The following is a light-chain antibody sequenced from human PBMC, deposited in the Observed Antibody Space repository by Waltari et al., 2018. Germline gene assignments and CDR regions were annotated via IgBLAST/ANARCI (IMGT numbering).Light chain of an antibody. Sequence: SSELTQDPVVSVAMGQTVRITCQGDSLRRYYASWYQQRPGQAPIHVMFDKNNRPSGVPDRFSGSSSDNSASLTITGAQAEDEASYYCHSRDATGVGGSFGGGTKLTVL. CDR1: SLRRYY. CDR3: HSRDATGVGGS. V-gene: IGLV3-19*01. CDR2: DKN. J-gene: IGLJ2*01.